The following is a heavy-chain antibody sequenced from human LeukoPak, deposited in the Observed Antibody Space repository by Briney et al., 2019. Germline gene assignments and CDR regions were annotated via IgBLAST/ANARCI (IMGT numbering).Heavy chain of an antibody. Sequence: PGGSLRLSCAASGFTFSSYAMHWVRQAPGKGLEYVSAISSNGGSTYYANSVKGRFTISRDNSKNTLYLQMGSLRAEDMAVYYCARDPARGDYWGRGTLVTVSS. J-gene: IGHJ4*02. CDR3: ARDPARGDY. CDR1: GFTFSSYA. CDR2: ISSNGGST. V-gene: IGHV3-64*01.